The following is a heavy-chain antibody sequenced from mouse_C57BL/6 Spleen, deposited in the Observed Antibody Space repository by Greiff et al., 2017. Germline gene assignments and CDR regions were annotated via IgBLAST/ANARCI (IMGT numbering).Heavy chain of an antibody. CDR2: IDPSDSYT. V-gene: IGHV1-69*01. CDR1: GYTFTSYW. J-gene: IGHJ1*03. CDR3: ARDTTVVANWYFDV. Sequence: LQPGAELVMPGASVKLSCKASGYTFTSYWMHWVKQRPGQGLEWIGEIDPSDSYTNYNQKFKGKSTLTVDKSSSTAYMQLSSLTSEDSAVYYCARDTTVVANWYFDVWGTGTTVTVSS. D-gene: IGHD1-1*01.